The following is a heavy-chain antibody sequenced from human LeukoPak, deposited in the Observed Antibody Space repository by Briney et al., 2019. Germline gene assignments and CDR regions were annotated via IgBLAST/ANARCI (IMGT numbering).Heavy chain of an antibody. Sequence: SETLSLTCAVYGGSFSGYYWSWIRQPPGKGLEWIGEINHSGSTNYHPSLKSRVTISVDTSKNQFSLKLSSVTAADTAVYYCARGDGYGDYGWWFDPWGQGTLVTVSS. CDR1: GGSFSGYY. D-gene: IGHD4-17*01. J-gene: IGHJ5*02. CDR3: ARGDGYGDYGWWFDP. V-gene: IGHV4-34*01. CDR2: INHSGST.